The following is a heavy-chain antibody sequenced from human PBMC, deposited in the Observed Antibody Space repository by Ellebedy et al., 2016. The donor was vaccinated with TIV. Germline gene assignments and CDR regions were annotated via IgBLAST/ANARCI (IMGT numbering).Heavy chain of an antibody. CDR3: ARGTREYYYGSGSYYPA. D-gene: IGHD3-10*01. J-gene: IGHJ5*02. Sequence: GESLKISCAASGFTFSSYGMHWVRQAPGKGLEWVAFIRYDGSNKYYADSVKGRFTISRDNSKNTLYLQMNSLRAEDTAVYYCARGTREYYYGSGSYYPAWGQGTLVTVSS. CDR2: IRYDGSNK. V-gene: IGHV3-30*02. CDR1: GFTFSSYG.